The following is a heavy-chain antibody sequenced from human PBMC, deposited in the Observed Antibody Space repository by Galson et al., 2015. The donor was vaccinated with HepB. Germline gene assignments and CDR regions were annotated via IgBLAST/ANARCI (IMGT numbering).Heavy chain of an antibody. D-gene: IGHD3-3*01. Sequence: SLRLSCAASGFTSSNYNMNWARQAPGKGLEWVSYISSSSSTIYYADSVKGRFTISRDNAKNSLYLQMNSLRDDDTAVYYCARRSDMDVWGQGTTVTVSS. CDR3: ARRSDMDV. CDR1: GFTSSNYN. J-gene: IGHJ6*02. CDR2: ISSSSSTI. V-gene: IGHV3-48*02.